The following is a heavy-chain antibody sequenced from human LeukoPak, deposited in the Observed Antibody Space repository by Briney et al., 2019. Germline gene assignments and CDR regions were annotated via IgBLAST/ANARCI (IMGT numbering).Heavy chain of an antibody. D-gene: IGHD3-10*01. CDR1: GDSVSTNSAA. CDR2: TYYRSKWYN. Sequence: SQTLSLTCAIPGDSVSTNSAAWNWIRQSPSRGLEFLGRTYYRSKWYNDYAVSVKSRITINPDTSKNQFSLQLNSVTPDDTAVYFCARGRDSAFDIWGQGTMVTVSS. CDR3: ARGRDSAFDI. V-gene: IGHV6-1*01. J-gene: IGHJ3*02.